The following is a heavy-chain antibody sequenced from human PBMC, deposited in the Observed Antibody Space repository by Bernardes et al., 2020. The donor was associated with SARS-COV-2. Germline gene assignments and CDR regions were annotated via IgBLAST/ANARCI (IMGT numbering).Heavy chain of an antibody. J-gene: IGHJ5*02. Sequence: SETLSLTCTVSGGSISTYYWSWIRQPPGKGLEWIGYIYYSGSTNYNPSLKSRVTISVDTSKNQFSLKLSSVTAADTAVYYCARDYSGSGSYIERFDPWGQGTLVTVSS. V-gene: IGHV4-59*01. CDR2: IYYSGST. D-gene: IGHD3-22*01. CDR3: ARDYSGSGSYIERFDP. CDR1: GGSISTYY.